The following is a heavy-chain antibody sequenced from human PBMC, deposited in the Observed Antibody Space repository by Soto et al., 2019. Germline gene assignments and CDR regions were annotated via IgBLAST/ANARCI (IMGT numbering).Heavy chain of an antibody. CDR2: IYYSGST. V-gene: IGHV4-61*01. Sequence: SETLSLTCTVSGGSVSSGSYCWSWIRQPPGKGLEWIGYIYYSGSTNYNPSLKSRVTISVDTSKNQFSLKLSSVTAADTAVYYWAIDIMGAPTHDALDIWRPGT. CDR3: AIDIMGAPTHDALDI. CDR1: GGSVSSGSYC. J-gene: IGHJ3*02.